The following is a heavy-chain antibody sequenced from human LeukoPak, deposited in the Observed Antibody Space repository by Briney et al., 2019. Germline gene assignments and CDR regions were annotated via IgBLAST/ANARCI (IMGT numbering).Heavy chain of an antibody. CDR1: GDSISSGDYY. D-gene: IGHD3-22*01. J-gene: IGHJ3*02. CDR2: ISRSGST. V-gene: IGHV4-61*02. CDR3: ARGPYSYDSSGAFDI. Sequence: PSETLSLTCTVSGDSISSGDYYWSWIRQPAGKGLEWIGRISRSGSTNDTPSLKSRVTMSVDTAKNQCSRKLSSVPAADPAVYFCARGPYSYDSSGAFDIWGQGTMVTVSS.